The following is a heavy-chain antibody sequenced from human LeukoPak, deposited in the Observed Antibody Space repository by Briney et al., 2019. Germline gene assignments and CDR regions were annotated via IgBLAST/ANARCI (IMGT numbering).Heavy chain of an antibody. CDR2: IDGSGAAT. V-gene: IGHV3-23*01. CDR3: ARDSGVTLGGIFDY. D-gene: IGHD3-10*01. CDR1: GFTFTSYA. Sequence: GGSLRLSCAASGFTFTSYAMSWVRQAPGRGLEWVSSIDGSGAATYYADSVKGRFAISRDNSKNTLFLQMNSLRAEDTAVYYCARDSGVTLGGIFDYWGQGTLVTVSS. J-gene: IGHJ4*02.